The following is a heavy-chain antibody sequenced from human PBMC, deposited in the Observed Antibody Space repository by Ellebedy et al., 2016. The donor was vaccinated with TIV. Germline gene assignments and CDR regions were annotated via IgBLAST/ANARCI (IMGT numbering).Heavy chain of an antibody. CDR2: IYQTEST. Sequence: GSLRLXXSVSGFSISSGYYWAWIRQSPGRGPEWITTIYQTESTYYNPSLKSRLSVSVDMSKNQFSLHLRSVTAADSAVYYCARGTDWFDPWGTGIMVTVSS. CDR1: GFSISSGYY. V-gene: IGHV4-38-2*02. J-gene: IGHJ5*02. CDR3: ARGTDWFDP.